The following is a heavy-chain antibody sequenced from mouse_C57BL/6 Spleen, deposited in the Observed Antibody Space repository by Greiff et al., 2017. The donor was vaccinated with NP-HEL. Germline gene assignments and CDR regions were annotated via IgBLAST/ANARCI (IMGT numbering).Heavy chain of an antibody. Sequence: EVKLEESGPGLVKPSQSLSLTCSVTGYSITSGYYWNWIRQFPGNKLEWMGYISYDGSNNYNPSLKNRISITRDTSKNQFFLKLNSVTTEDTATYYWASPYYDYYWYFDVWGTGTTVTVSS. D-gene: IGHD2-4*01. CDR3: ASPYYDYYWYFDV. CDR1: GYSITSGYY. CDR2: ISYDGSN. J-gene: IGHJ1*03. V-gene: IGHV3-6*01.